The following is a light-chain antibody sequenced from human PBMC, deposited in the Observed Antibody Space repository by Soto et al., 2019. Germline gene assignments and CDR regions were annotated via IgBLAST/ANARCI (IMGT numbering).Light chain of an antibody. Sequence: QSALTQPRSVSGSPVQSITIYCTGTSSDVGGYNYVSWYRQHPGKAPKLMIYDVSKRPSGVPDRFSGSKSGNTASLAISGRQAEDEADYYCCSYEASYTHYVFGTRTKHTVL. J-gene: IGLJ1*01. V-gene: IGLV2-11*01. CDR3: CSYEASYTHYV. CDR2: DVS. CDR1: SSDVGGYNY.